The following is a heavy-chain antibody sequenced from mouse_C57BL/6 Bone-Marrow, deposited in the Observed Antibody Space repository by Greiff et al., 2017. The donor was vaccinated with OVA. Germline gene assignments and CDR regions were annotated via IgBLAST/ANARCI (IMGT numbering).Heavy chain of an antibody. CDR2: ISSGSSTI. V-gene: IGHV5-17*01. CDR1: GFTFSDYG. J-gene: IGHJ4*01. CDR3: EGRIERYYAMEY. Sequence: EVQLVESGGGLVKPGGSLKLSCAASGFTFSDYGMHWVRQAPEKGLEWVAYISSGSSTIYYADTVKGRFTISRDNAKNTRFLQMTSLRSEDTAMYDCEGRIERYYAMEYWSQRTSVTESS.